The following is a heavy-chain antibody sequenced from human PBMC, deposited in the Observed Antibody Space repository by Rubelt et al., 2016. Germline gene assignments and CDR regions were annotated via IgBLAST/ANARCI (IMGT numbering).Heavy chain of an antibody. J-gene: IGHJ5*02. CDR2: INHSGST. D-gene: IGHD3-3*01. CDR1: GGSFSGYY. Sequence: QVQLRQWGAGLLKPSETLSLTCAVYGGSFSGYYWSWIRQPPGKGLEWIGEINHSGSTNYNPSLKSRVTISVDTSKNQFSLKLSSWTAADTAVYYCARVVADFGVVIIGWFDPWGQGTLVTVSS. V-gene: IGHV4-34*01. CDR3: ARVVADFGVVIIGWFDP.